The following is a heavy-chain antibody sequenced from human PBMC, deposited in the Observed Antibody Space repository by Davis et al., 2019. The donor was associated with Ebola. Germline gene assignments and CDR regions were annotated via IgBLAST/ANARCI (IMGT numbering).Heavy chain of an antibody. Sequence: PGGSLRLSCVGSGFTFSSYAVHWVRQAPGKGLEWVAVISFGGNSQYYTDSVKGRFAISRDNSKNTVYLQMNSLRADDTALYYCVRSGSYLSFPCDYWGQGTLVTVSS. CDR2: ISFGGNSQ. J-gene: IGHJ4*02. CDR3: VRSGSYLSFPCDY. CDR1: GFTFSSYA. V-gene: IGHV3-30*09. D-gene: IGHD1-26*01.